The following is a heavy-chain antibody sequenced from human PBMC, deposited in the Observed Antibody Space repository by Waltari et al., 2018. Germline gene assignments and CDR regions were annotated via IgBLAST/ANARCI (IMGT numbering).Heavy chain of an antibody. V-gene: IGHV3-11*01. CDR1: GFPFSNFY. CDR2: IRYDGSTT. D-gene: IGHD1-1*01. J-gene: IGHJ4*02. CDR3: ARDFRNGGFDY. Sequence: QVLPVESGGGLVKPGGSLRLSCAASGFPFSNFYMCWSRQAPGKGLQWVSYIRYDGSTTSYADSVKGRFTVSRDNAKNLLYLQMNSLRAEDTAMYYCARDFRNGGFDYWGQGTLVTVSS.